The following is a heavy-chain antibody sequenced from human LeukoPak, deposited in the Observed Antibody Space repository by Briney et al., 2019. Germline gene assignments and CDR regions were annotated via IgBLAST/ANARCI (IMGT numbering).Heavy chain of an antibody. CDR3: ARVNGDGYNYVGAFDI. V-gene: IGHV4-59*01. D-gene: IGHD5-24*01. J-gene: IGHJ3*02. CDR1: GGSISSYY. Sequence: ASETLSLTCTVSGGSISSYYWSWIRQPPGKGLEWIGYIYYSGSTNYNPSLKSRVTISVDTSKNQFSLKLSSVTAADTAVYYCARVNGDGYNYVGAFDIWGQGTMVTVSS. CDR2: IYYSGST.